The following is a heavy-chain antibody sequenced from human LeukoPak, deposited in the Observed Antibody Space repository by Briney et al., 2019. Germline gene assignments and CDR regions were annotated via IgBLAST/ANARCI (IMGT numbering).Heavy chain of an antibody. D-gene: IGHD4-17*01. CDR3: AKAQKDYGDYVIDY. CDR2: IWYDGSNK. Sequence: GGSLRLSCAASGFTFSSYGMHWVRQAPGKGLEWVAVIWYDGSNKYYADSVKGRFTISRDNSKNTLYLQMNSLRAGDTAVYYCAKAQKDYGDYVIDYWGQGTLVTVSS. CDR1: GFTFSSYG. J-gene: IGHJ4*02. V-gene: IGHV3-33*06.